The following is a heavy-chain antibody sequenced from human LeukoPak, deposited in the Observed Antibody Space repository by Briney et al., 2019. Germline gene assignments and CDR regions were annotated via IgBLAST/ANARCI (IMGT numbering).Heavy chain of an antibody. J-gene: IGHJ6*02. CDR2: ISSSGSTI. D-gene: IGHD2-2*01. CDR3: AREEWYCSGTSCLWGEYYYYYGMDV. Sequence: GGSLRLSCAASGFTFSTYEMNWVRQAPGKGLEWVSYISSSGSTIYYADSVKGRFTISRDNAKNSLYLQMNSLRAEDTAVYYCAREEWYCSGTSCLWGEYYYYYGMDVWGQGTTVTVSS. CDR1: GFTFSTYE. V-gene: IGHV3-48*03.